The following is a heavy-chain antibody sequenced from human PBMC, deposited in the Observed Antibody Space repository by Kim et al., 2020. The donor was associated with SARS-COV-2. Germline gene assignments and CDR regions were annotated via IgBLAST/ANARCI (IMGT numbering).Heavy chain of an antibody. J-gene: IGHJ4*02. CDR2: ISGSGGST. CDR3: AKDRSVTMVRGVIIPFDY. CDR1: GFTFSSYA. V-gene: IGHV3-23*01. D-gene: IGHD3-10*01. Sequence: GGSLRLSCAASGFTFSSYAMSWVRQAPGKGLEWVSAISGSGGSTYYADSVKGRFTISRDNSKNTLYLQMNSLRAEDTAVYYCAKDRSVTMVRGVIIPFDYWGQGTLVTVSS.